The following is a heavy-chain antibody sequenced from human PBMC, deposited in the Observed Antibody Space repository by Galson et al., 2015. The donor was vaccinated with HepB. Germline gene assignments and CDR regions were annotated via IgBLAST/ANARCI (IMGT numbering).Heavy chain of an antibody. D-gene: IGHD3-10*01. CDR1: GYTFTSYA. J-gene: IGHJ4*02. CDR2: INAGNGNT. CDR3: ARVGVRGVITLDY. V-gene: IGHV1-3*01. Sequence: SVKVSCKASGYTFTSYAMHWVRQAPGQRLEWMGWINAGNGNTNYAQKFQGRVTITRDTSASKAYMELSSLRSEDTAVYYCARVGVRGVITLDYWGQGTLVTVSS.